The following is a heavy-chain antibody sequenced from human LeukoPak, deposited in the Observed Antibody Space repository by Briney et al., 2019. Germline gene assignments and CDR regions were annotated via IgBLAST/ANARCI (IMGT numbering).Heavy chain of an antibody. CDR3: ARSETATGWDYYYYGMDV. V-gene: IGHV1-2*02. CDR2: INPNSGGT. J-gene: IGHJ6*02. Sequence: GESLKISCKGSGYSFTSYWIGWVRQAPGQGLEWMGWINPNSGGTNYAQRFQGRVTMTRDTSISTAYMELSSLRSEDTAVYYCARSETATGWDYYYYGMDVWGQGTTVTVSS. CDR1: GYSFTSYW. D-gene: IGHD1-1*01.